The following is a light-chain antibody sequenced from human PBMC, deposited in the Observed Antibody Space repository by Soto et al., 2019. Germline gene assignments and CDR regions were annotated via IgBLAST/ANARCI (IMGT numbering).Light chain of an antibody. CDR2: TAY. CDR3: QQIYNNPVT. V-gene: IGKV1-39*01. Sequence: DVQMTQSPSSLSASVGDRVTITCRASQSLGTYLNWYQQRPGKAPKVLIYTAYSLQSGVPSRFSGSGYGTEFTLTISSLQLEDFATYYCQQIYNNPVTFGPGTKVDIK. CDR1: QSLGTY. J-gene: IGKJ3*01.